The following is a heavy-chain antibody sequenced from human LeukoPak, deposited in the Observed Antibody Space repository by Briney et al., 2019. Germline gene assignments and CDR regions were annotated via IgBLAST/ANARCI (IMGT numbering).Heavy chain of an antibody. V-gene: IGHV3-30*02. CDR3: AKGSKAVLFTRAHYMDV. D-gene: IGHD6-19*01. CDR2: IRYDGSNK. CDR1: GFTFSSYD. Sequence: GGSLRLSCAASGFTFSSYDIHWVRQAPGKGLEGVAFIRYDGSNKYYADSVRGRFTISRDNSKNTLYLQMNSLRAEDTAVYFCAKGSKAVLFTRAHYMDVWGKGTTVTISS. J-gene: IGHJ6*03.